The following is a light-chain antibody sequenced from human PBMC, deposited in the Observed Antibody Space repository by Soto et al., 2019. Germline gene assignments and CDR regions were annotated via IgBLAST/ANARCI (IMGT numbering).Light chain of an antibody. Sequence: QSVLTQPPSASGSPGQSVTISCTGTSSDIGGYNYVSWYQQHPGKAPKVMIYEVSKRPSGVPDRFSGSKSGNTASLTVSGLQAEDEGDYYCSSYASSNTMIFGGGTKLTVL. CDR1: SSDIGGYNY. CDR3: SSYASSNTMI. V-gene: IGLV2-8*01. J-gene: IGLJ2*01. CDR2: EVS.